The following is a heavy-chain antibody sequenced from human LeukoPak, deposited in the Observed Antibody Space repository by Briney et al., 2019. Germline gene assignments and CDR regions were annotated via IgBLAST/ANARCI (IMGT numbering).Heavy chain of an antibody. Sequence: SETLSLTCVVSGGSISSSNWWSWVRQPPGKGLEWIGEIYHSGSTNYNPSLESRVTISVDKSKNQFSLKLSSVTAADTAVYYCARGARGIVLMAWGQGTLVTVSS. CDR3: ARGARGIVLMA. V-gene: IGHV4-4*02. CDR1: GGSISSSNW. D-gene: IGHD2-8*01. CDR2: IYHSGST. J-gene: IGHJ5*02.